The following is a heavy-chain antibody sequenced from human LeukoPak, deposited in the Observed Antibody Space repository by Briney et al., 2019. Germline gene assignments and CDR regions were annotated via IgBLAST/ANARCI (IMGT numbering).Heavy chain of an antibody. J-gene: IGHJ4*02. D-gene: IGHD3-10*01. CDR3: ARDSGDSPGGYYFDY. Sequence: ASVKVSCKASGGTFSSYAISWVRQAPGQGLEWMGWISAYNGNTNYAQKLQGRVTMTTDTSTSTAYMELRSLRSDDTAVYYCARDSGDSPGGYYFDYWGQGTLVTVSS. V-gene: IGHV1-18*01. CDR2: ISAYNGNT. CDR1: GGTFSSYA.